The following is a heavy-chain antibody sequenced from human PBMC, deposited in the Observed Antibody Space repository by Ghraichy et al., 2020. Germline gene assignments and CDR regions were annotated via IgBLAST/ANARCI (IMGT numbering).Heavy chain of an antibody. J-gene: IGHJ5*02. D-gene: IGHD6-25*01. Sequence: GGSLRLSCAASEFTFSSYAMYWVRQAPGKGLEWVSGIVESGGSTYYADSVKGRFTISRDNSKNTLYLQMNSLRAEDTAVYFCAKVYRSGTKGFDPWGQGTLVTVSS. V-gene: IGHV3-23*01. CDR3: AKVYRSGTKGFDP. CDR1: EFTFSSYA. CDR2: IVESGGST.